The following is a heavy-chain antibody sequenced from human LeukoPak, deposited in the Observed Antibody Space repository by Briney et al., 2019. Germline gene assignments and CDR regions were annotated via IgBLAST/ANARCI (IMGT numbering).Heavy chain of an antibody. Sequence: GGSLRLSCAVSGFTFSSYEMNWVRQAPGKGLEWVSYISSSGRTIYNADSVKGRFTISRDNAKNSLYLQMNSLRAEDTAVYYCASYYYDSSGYWVHAFDIWGRGTMVTVSS. CDR2: ISSSGRTI. V-gene: IGHV3-48*03. J-gene: IGHJ3*02. CDR3: ASYYYDSSGYWVHAFDI. D-gene: IGHD3-22*01. CDR1: GFTFSSYE.